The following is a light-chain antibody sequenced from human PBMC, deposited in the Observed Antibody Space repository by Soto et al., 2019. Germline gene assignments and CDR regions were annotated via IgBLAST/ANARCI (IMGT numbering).Light chain of an antibody. V-gene: IGLV2-23*01. J-gene: IGLJ1*01. CDR3: CSYAGITNTLV. Sequence: QSALTQPASVSGSPGQSITISCTGTGSDVGSYDLVSWYQHHPGKAPKLMIYDGTKRPLGVSNRFSGSKSGKTASLTISGLQAEDEADYYCCSYAGITNTLVFGTGTKLTVL. CDR2: DGT. CDR1: GSDVGSYDL.